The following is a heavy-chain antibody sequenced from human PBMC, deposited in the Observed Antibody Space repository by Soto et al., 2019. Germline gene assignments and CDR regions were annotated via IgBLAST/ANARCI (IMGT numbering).Heavy chain of an antibody. Sequence: SETLSLTCTVSGGSISSYYWSWIRQPPGKGLEWIGYIYYSGSTNYNPSLKSRVTISVDTSKNQFSLKLSSVTAADTAVYYCARAVGWSSSRYANWFDPWGQGTLVTVSS. CDR1: GGSISSYY. V-gene: IGHV4-59*01. D-gene: IGHD6-13*01. J-gene: IGHJ5*02. CDR2: IYYSGST. CDR3: ARAVGWSSSRYANWFDP.